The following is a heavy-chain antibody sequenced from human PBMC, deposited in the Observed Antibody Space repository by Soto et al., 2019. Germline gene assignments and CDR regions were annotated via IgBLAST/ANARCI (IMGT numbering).Heavy chain of an antibody. CDR1: GGSISSSSYY. Sequence: SETLSLTCTVSGGSISSSSYYWGWIRQPPGKGLEWIGSIYYSGSTYYNPSLKSRVTISVDTSKNQFSLKLSSVTAADTAVYYCARLDSNYDILTGNHYYFDYWGQGALVTVSS. V-gene: IGHV4-39*01. D-gene: IGHD3-9*01. J-gene: IGHJ4*02. CDR3: ARLDSNYDILTGNHYYFDY. CDR2: IYYSGST.